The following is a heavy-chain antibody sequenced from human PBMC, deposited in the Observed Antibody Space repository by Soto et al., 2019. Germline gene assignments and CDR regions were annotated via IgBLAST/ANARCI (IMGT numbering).Heavy chain of an antibody. Sequence: QVQLQQSGPGLVKPSETLSLTCTVSGGSIINYYCSWFRQSPGKGLEWIGYINHDSYSACNLTIKGRIAKSADTSKTQFTLMLAAVTATARAVYYCSGQGYVPEHGLVDAGSQGTTVIVSS. CDR2: INHDSYS. V-gene: IGHV4-59*08. D-gene: IGHD1-1*01. J-gene: IGHJ6*02. CDR3: SGQGYVPEHGLVDA. CDR1: GGSIINYY.